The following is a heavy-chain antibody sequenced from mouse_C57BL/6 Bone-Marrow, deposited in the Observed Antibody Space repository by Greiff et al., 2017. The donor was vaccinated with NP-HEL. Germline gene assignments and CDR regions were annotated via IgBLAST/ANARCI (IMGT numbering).Heavy chain of an antibody. D-gene: IGHD1-1*01. CDR3: ARGDYYGSSSLWAMDY. Sequence: QVQLQQPGAELVRPGSSVKLSCKASGYTFTSYWMHWVKQRPIQGLEWIGNIDPSDSETNYNQKFKDKATLTVDKSSSTAYMQLSSLTSEDSAVYYCARGDYYGSSSLWAMDYWGQGTSVTVSS. CDR2: IDPSDSET. CDR1: GYTFTSYW. J-gene: IGHJ4*01. V-gene: IGHV1-52*01.